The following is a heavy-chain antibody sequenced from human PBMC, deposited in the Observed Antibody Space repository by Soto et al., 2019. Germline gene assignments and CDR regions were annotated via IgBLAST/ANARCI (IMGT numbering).Heavy chain of an antibody. V-gene: IGHV3-66*01. CDR3: ARGGLGSHYYYYMDV. D-gene: IGHD2-2*03. Sequence: EVQLVESGGGLVQPGGSPRLSCAASGFTVSSNYMNWVRQAPGKGLEWVSIIYSDGYTYYADAVKGRFTISRDNPKNTLYLEMNSLRAEDTAVYYCARGGLGSHYYYYMDVWGKGTTVTVSS. CDR2: IYSDGYT. J-gene: IGHJ6*03. CDR1: GFTVSSNY.